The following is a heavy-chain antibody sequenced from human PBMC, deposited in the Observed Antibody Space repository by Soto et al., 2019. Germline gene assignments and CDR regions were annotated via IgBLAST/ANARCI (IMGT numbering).Heavy chain of an antibody. V-gene: IGHV1-46*01. D-gene: IGHD6-13*01. CDR3: ARNGSPHRPGGMDV. J-gene: IGHJ6*02. CDR1: GYSFTSYY. Sequence: ASVKVSCKASGYSFTSYYIHWGRQAPGQGLEWMGIINPSGGSTSYAQKFQGRVTMTRDTSTSTVYMELSSLRSEDTAVYYCARNGSPHRPGGMDVWGQGTTVTVSS. CDR2: INPSGGST.